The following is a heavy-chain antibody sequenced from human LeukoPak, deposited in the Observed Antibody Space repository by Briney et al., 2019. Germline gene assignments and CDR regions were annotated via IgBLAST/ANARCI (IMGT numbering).Heavy chain of an antibody. D-gene: IGHD5-18*01. V-gene: IGHV3-30*18. Sequence: GRSLRLSCAASGFTFSSYGMHWVRQAPGKGLEWVAVISYDGSNKYCADSVKGRFTISRDNSKNTLYLQMNSLRAEDTAVYYCAKGGARGYSITAVYDYWGQGTLVTVSS. CDR3: AKGGARGYSITAVYDY. J-gene: IGHJ4*02. CDR2: ISYDGSNK. CDR1: GFTFSSYG.